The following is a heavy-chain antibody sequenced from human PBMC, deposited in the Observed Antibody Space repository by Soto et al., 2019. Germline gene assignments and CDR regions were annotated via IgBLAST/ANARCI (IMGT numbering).Heavy chain of an antibody. CDR1: GGSLSGCY. D-gene: IGHD3-3*01. CDR2: INHSGST. CDR3: ARGRRTIFGVVVGNWFDP. Sequence: PSETLSLTCAVYGGSLSGCYWSWIRQPPGKGLEWIGEINHSGSTNYNPSLKSRVTISVDTSKNQFSLKLSSVTAADTAVYYCARGRRTIFGVVVGNWFDPWGQGTLVTVSS. V-gene: IGHV4-34*01. J-gene: IGHJ5*02.